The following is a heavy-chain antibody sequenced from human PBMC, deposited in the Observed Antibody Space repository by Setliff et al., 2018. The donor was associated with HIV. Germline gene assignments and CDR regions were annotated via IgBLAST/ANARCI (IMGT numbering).Heavy chain of an antibody. CDR3: ARGWFDS. CDR2: ISSSSNTI. J-gene: IGHJ5*01. V-gene: IGHV3-48*03. CDR1: GFTFSSSE. Sequence: QPGGSLRLSCAASGFTFSSSEVNWVRQAPGKGLEWVSYISSSSNTIYYADPVKGRFTISRDNAKNSLYLQMNSLRAEDKAVYYCARGWFDSWGQGTLVTVSS.